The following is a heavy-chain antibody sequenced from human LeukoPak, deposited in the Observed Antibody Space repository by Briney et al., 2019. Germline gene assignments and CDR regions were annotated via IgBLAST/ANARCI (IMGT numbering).Heavy chain of an antibody. V-gene: IGHV4-59*01. CDR2: IYYSGST. J-gene: IGHJ6*02. Sequence: SETLSLTCTVSGGSISSYYWSWIRQPPGKGLEWIGYIYYSGSTNYNPSLESRVTVSVDTSKNQFSLKLSSMTAADMAVYYCARRGNSYYYYGLDVWGQGTTVTVSS. CDR1: GGSISSYY. D-gene: IGHD1-26*01. CDR3: ARRGNSYYYYGLDV.